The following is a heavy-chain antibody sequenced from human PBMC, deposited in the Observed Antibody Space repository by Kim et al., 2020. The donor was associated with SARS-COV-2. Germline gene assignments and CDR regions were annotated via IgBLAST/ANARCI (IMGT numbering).Heavy chain of an antibody. CDR1: GFTFSSYA. CDR2: ISGSGGST. J-gene: IGHJ4*02. Sequence: GGSLRLSCAASGFTFSSYAMSWVRQAPGKGLEWVSAISGSGGSTYYADSVKGRFTISRDNSKNTLYLQMNSLRAEDTAVYYCAKDGHIVVVTAIPFDYWGQGTLVTVSS. V-gene: IGHV3-23*01. D-gene: IGHD2-21*02. CDR3: AKDGHIVVVTAIPFDY.